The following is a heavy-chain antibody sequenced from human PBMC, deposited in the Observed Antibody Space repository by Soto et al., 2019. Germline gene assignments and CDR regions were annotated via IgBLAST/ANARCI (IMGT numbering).Heavy chain of an antibody. D-gene: IGHD3-3*01. V-gene: IGHV3-74*01. J-gene: IGHJ4*02. CDR3: ARESPATIFGVVTNTDLFDY. CDR1: GFIFSSYW. CDR2: INSDGSST. Sequence: GGSLRLSCAASGFIFSSYWMHWVRQAPGKGLVWVSRINSDGSSTSYADSVKGRFTISRDNAKNSLYLQMNSLRAEDTAVYYCARESPATIFGVVTNTDLFDYWGQGTLVTVSS.